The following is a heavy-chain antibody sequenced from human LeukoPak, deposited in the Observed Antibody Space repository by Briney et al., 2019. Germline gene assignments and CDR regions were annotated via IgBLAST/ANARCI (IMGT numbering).Heavy chain of an antibody. J-gene: IGHJ4*02. CDR3: ARRAFRYYLLDY. Sequence: SETLSLTCTVSGGSISSYYWCWIRQPPGKGLEWIGYIYYSGSTNYNPSLKSRVTISVDTSKNQFSLKLSSVTAADTAVYYCARRAFRYYLLDYWGQGTLVTVSS. CDR2: IYYSGST. V-gene: IGHV4-59*08. D-gene: IGHD3-10*01. CDR1: GGSISSYY.